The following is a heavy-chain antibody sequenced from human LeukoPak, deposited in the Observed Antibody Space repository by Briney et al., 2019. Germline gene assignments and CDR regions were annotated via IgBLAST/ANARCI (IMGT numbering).Heavy chain of an antibody. CDR1: GGSFSGYY. D-gene: IGHD6-13*01. V-gene: IGHV4-34*01. J-gene: IGHJ5*02. CDR3: ARGCIAAAGTDWFDP. Sequence: SETLSLTCAVYGGSFSGYYWSWIRQPPGKGLEWIGEINHSGSTNYNPSLKSRVSISVDTSKNQFSLKLSSVTAADTAVYYCARGCIAAAGTDWFDPWGQGTLVTVSS. CDR2: INHSGST.